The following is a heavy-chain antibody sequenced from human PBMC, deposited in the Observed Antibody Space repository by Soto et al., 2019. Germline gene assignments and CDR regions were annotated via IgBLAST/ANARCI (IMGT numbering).Heavy chain of an antibody. J-gene: IGHJ4*02. CDR1: GYNFPIYW. CDR2: IYPGDSDS. V-gene: IGHV5-51*01. Sequence: PGESLKISCQGSGYNFPIYWIAWVRQMPGKGLEWMGIIYPGDSDSRYSPSFQGQVTISADKSISTAYLQWSSLKASDTALYYCARANVITFGGSIDPSFFDYWGQGTLVTVSS. D-gene: IGHD3-16*02. CDR3: ARANVITFGGSIDPSFFDY.